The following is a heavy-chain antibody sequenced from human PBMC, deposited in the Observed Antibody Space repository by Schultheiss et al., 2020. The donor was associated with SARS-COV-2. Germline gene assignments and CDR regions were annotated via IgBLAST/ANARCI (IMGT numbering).Heavy chain of an antibody. CDR2: INHSGST. D-gene: IGHD6-13*01. Sequence: GSLRLSCAVSGGSISSSNWWSWVRQPPGKGLEWIGEINHSGSTNYNPSLKSRVTISVDTSKNQFSLKLSSVTAADTAVYYCARHQAAAGILDYWGQGTLVTVSS. J-gene: IGHJ4*02. CDR3: ARHQAAAGILDY. CDR1: GGSISSSNW. V-gene: IGHV4-4*02.